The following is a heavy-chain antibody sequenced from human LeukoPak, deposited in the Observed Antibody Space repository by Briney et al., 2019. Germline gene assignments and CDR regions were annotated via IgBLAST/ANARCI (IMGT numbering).Heavy chain of an antibody. CDR3: ARDQPEYSSSWLYYYYYYGTDV. CDR1: GFTFSSYW. Sequence: PGGSLRLSCAASGFTFSSYWMHWVRQAPGKGLVWVSRINSDGSSTSYADSVKGRFTISRDNAKNTLYLQMNSLRAEDTAVYYCARDQPEYSSSWLYYYYYYGTDVWGQGTTVTVSS. V-gene: IGHV3-74*01. J-gene: IGHJ6*02. D-gene: IGHD6-13*01. CDR2: INSDGSST.